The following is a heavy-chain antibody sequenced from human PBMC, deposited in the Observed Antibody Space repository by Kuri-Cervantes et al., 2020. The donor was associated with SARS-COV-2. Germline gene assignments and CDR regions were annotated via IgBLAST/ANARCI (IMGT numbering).Heavy chain of an antibody. J-gene: IGHJ4*02. V-gene: IGHV1-69*02. CDR1: GGTFSSYT. CDR3: ARVPLVDY. Sequence: SSVTVSCNAPGGTFSSYTISWVRQAPGQGLEWMGRIIPILGIANYAKKFQGRVTITADKSTSTAYMELRSLRSDDTAVYNCARVPLVDYWGQGTLVTVSS. CDR2: IIPILGIA.